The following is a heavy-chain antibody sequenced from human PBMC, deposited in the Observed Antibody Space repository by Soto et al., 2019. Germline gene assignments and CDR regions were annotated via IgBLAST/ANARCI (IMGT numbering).Heavy chain of an antibody. CDR3: ARFPTYYYGSGSESDY. CDR1: GGSISSYY. CDR2: IYYSGST. V-gene: IGHV4-59*08. J-gene: IGHJ4*02. D-gene: IGHD3-10*01. Sequence: SETLSLTCTVSGGSISSYYWSWIRQPPGKGLEWIGYIYYSGSTNYNPSLKSRVTISVDTSKNQFSLKLSSVTAADTAVYYCARFPTYYYGSGSESDYWGQGTLVTVSS.